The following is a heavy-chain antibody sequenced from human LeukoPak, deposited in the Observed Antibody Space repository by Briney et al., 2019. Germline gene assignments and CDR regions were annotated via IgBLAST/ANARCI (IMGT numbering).Heavy chain of an antibody. V-gene: IGHV4-39*01. CDR1: GGSISSSSYY. CDR2: IYYSGST. D-gene: IGHD1-14*01. J-gene: IGHJ2*01. Sequence: SETLSLTCTVSGGSISSSSYYWGWIRQPPGKGLEWIGSIYYSGSTYYNPSLKSRVTISVDTSKNQFSLKLSSVTAADTAVYYCARSPGGGGGRHAWDFDLWGRGTLVTVFS. CDR3: ARSPGGGGGRHAWDFDL.